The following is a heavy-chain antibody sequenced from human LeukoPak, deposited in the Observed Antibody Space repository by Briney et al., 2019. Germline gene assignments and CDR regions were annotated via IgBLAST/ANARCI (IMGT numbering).Heavy chain of an antibody. CDR1: GGSISSYY. Sequence: SETLSLTCTVSGGSISSYYWSWIRQPPGKGLEWIGYIYYSRSTNYNPSLKSRVTISVDTSKNQFSLKLSSVTAADTAVYYCAREARYNWFDPWGQGTLVTVSS. CDR2: IYYSRST. D-gene: IGHD6-6*01. J-gene: IGHJ5*02. V-gene: IGHV4-59*01. CDR3: AREARYNWFDP.